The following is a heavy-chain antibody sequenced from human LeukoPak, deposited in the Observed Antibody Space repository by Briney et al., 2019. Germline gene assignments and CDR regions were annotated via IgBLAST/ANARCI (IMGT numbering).Heavy chain of an antibody. CDR3: ARRGGSGRSFDY. V-gene: IGHV4-39*01. CDR2: IYSSGST. J-gene: IGHJ4*02. CDR1: GGSISSDVHY. Sequence: SETLSLTCTVAGGSISSDVHYWDWIRQAPGKGLEWIGSIYSSGSTYYNPSLKSRVTISVDTSKNQFSLKLSSVPAADTAVYYCARRGGSGRSFDYWGQGILVTVSS. D-gene: IGHD3-10*01.